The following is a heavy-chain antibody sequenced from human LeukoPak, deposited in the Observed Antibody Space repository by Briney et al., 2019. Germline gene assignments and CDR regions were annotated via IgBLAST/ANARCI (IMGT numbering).Heavy chain of an antibody. CDR3: AGGPSYYYDSRWFDP. J-gene: IGHJ5*02. CDR1: GLTFSNYA. CDR2: ISGTGGTT. Sequence: GGSLRLSCAASGLTFSNYAMSLVRQAPGKGLDWVSAISGTGGTTYYADSVKGRFTISRDNSKNTLYLQMNSLRAEDTPVYYCAGGPSYYYDSRWFDPWGQGTLVTVSS. V-gene: IGHV3-23*01. D-gene: IGHD3-22*01.